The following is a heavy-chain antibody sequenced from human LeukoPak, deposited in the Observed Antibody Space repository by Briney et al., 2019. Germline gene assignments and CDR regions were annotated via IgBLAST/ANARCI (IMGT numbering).Heavy chain of an antibody. CDR2: IKQDGSAQ. D-gene: IGHD3-22*01. V-gene: IGHV3-7*04. CDR3: ARGYYNDRSGYYLDY. J-gene: IGHJ4*02. CDR1: GFTFGRYC. Sequence: GGSLRLSCTVSGFTFGRYCMSWVRQAPGKGLEWVANIKQDGSAQYYVDSVKGRFTISRDNAKNSLYLQINSPRAEDTAVYYCARGYYNDRSGYYLDYWGQGTLVTVSS.